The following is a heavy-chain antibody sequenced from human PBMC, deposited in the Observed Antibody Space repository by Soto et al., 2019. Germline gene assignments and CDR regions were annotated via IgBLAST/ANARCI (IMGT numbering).Heavy chain of an antibody. D-gene: IGHD3-3*01. CDR2: IYYSGST. CDR1: GGSISSYY. CDR3: ARVGIFGVVAP. V-gene: IGHV4-59*01. Sequence: SETLSLTCTVSGGSISSYYWSWIRQPPGKGLEWIGYIYYSGSTNYNPSLKSRVTISVDTSKNQFSLKLSSVTAADTAVYYCARVGIFGVVAPWGKGTTVTVSS. J-gene: IGHJ6*04.